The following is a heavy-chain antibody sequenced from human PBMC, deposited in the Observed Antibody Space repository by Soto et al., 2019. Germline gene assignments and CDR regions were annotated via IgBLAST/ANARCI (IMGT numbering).Heavy chain of an antibody. CDR3: ARSLEPSWFDP. CDR2: MYYTGTA. CDR1: GGSASNFY. Sequence: PSETLSLTCTVSGGSASNFYWSWIRQPPGKGLEWIAYMYYTGTANYNPSFRSRVTMPVDASKNQASLKLTSVTAADTAIYYCARSLEPSWFDPWGQGTLVTVSS. V-gene: IGHV4-59*02. J-gene: IGHJ5*02.